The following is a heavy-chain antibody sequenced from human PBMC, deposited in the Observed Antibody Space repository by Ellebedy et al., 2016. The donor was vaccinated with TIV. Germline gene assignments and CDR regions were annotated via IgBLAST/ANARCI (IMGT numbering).Heavy chain of an antibody. CDR1: GYTFVASY. Sequence: AASVKVSCKASGYTFVASYMQWVRQAPGQGLEWLGWINPNTGDTNYVQNFRGRVTMTRDTSISTAYMELSRLQSDDAAVYYCARGRTNDYWGQGTLVTVSS. J-gene: IGHJ4*02. V-gene: IGHV1-2*02. CDR3: ARGRTNDY. CDR2: INPNTGDT.